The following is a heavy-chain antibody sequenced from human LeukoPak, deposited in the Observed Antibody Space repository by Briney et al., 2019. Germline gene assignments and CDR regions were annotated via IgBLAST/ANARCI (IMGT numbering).Heavy chain of an antibody. V-gene: IGHV3-30*04. CDR1: GFTFSSYA. D-gene: IGHD2-15*01. CDR2: ISYDGTNK. J-gene: IGHJ4*02. Sequence: GRSLRLSCSASGFTFSSYALHWVRQAPGKGLEWVAVISYDGTNKYYADSVKGRFTISRDNSKNTVYLQMNSLRAEDSAVYYCARAGEDWFTCSGGSCPLDYWGQGTLVTVSS. CDR3: ARAGEDWFTCSGGSCPLDY.